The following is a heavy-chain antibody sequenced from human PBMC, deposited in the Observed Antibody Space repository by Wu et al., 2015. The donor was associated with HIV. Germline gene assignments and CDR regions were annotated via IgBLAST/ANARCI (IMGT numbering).Heavy chain of an antibody. V-gene: IGHV1-2*02. CDR2: IEPRGGAV. Sequence: QGRLKQFGPQVKKPGDSVTVSCVASDYTFVNFRINWVRHIPGRGFEWMGRIEPRGGAVKYSGRLRDRMSMYRDTSRDTLYMDLRGLTSGDTATYYCARDWRFRGIFDDLYMDVWGNGTTVVVSS. D-gene: IGHD3-3*02. J-gene: IGHJ6*03. CDR3: ARDWRFRGIFDDLYMDV. CDR1: DYTFVNFR.